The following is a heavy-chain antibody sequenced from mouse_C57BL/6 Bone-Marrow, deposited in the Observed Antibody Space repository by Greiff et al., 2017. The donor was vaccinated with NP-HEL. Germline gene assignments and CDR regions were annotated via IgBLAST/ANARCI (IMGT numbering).Heavy chain of an antibody. Sequence: EVQLQQSGPELVKPGASVKIPCKASGYTFTDYNMDWVQQSHGKSLEWIGFINPNNGGTIYNQRFYGKATLTVDKYYSTAYMELHRLTSEDTEIYYCARLYYCGSSSGMAYWGQGTLVTVSA. CDR1: GYTFTDYN. CDR2: INPNNGGT. D-gene: IGHD1-1*01. J-gene: IGHJ3*01. V-gene: IGHV1-18*01. CDR3: ARLYYCGSSSGMAY.